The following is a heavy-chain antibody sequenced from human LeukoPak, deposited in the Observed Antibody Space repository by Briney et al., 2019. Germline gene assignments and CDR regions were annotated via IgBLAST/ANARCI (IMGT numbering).Heavy chain of an antibody. CDR3: ARELIVGGNSWGAFDI. J-gene: IGHJ3*02. Sequence: GGSLRLSCAASAFIFSNYAMHWVRQAPGKGLEWVAVISYDGRNKYYADSVKGRFTISRDNSKNTLYVQMNSLRSEDTAMYYCARELIVGGNSWGAFDIWGQGTMVTVSS. V-gene: IGHV3-33*01. CDR1: AFIFSNYA. D-gene: IGHD1-26*01. CDR2: ISYDGRNK.